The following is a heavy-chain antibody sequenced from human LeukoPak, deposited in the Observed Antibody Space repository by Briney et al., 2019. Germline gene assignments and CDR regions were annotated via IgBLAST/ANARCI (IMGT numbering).Heavy chain of an antibody. Sequence: SETLSLTCAVSGDSFSSHYWTWIRQSPGAGLEWIGYISHIGRTNYNPSLKSRVTISIDTSKNQFSLKLRSVTAADTAVYYCARDLVTVTKGFDTWGQGTMVSVSS. D-gene: IGHD4-17*01. J-gene: IGHJ3*02. CDR3: ARDLVTVTKGFDT. V-gene: IGHV4-59*11. CDR1: GDSFSSHY. CDR2: ISHIGRT.